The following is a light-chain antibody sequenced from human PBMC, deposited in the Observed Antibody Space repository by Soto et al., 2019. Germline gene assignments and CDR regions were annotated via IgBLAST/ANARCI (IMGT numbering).Light chain of an antibody. CDR2: DAS. CDR3: QQRYNWPLT. V-gene: IGKV3-11*01. CDR1: QSVTTY. Sequence: EIVLTQSPATLSLSPGARATLSCRASQSVTTYLAWYQQKPGQAPRLLIYDASNRATGIPARFSGSGSGTDFTLTISSLEPEEFAVYDCQQRYNWPLTFGGGTKVESK. J-gene: IGKJ4*01.